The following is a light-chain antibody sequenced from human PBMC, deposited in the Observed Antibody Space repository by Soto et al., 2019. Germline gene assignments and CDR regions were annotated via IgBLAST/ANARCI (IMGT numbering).Light chain of an antibody. V-gene: IGLV2-8*01. CDR1: SSDVGGYNY. Sequence: QSVLTQPPSASGSPGQSVTISCTGTSSDVGGYNYVSWYQQYPGRGPKLMIYEVTKQPSGVPDRFSGSKSGNTASLTVSGLQAEYEADYYCSSYAASNNFYFVFGGGTKLTVL. J-gene: IGLJ3*02. CDR3: SSYAASNNFYFV. CDR2: EVT.